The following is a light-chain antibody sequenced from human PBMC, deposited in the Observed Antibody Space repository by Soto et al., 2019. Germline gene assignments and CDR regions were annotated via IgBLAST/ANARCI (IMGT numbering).Light chain of an antibody. J-gene: IGLJ2*01. CDR1: SGHNGYI. V-gene: IGLV4-60*03. CDR2: VEVSGIY. CDR3: ETWDNDNVV. Sequence: QAVVTQSSAASASLGSSVKLTCTLSSGHNGYIIAWHLQQPGQAPRYLMRVEVSGIYNKGSGVPDRFSGSSSGADRHLVISNLQSEDEADYFCETWDNDNVVFGGGTKLTVL.